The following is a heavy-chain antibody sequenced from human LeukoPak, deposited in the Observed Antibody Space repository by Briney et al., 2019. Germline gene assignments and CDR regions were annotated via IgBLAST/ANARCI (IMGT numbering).Heavy chain of an antibody. Sequence: PSETLSLTCTVSGGSISSYYWSWIRQPPGKGLEWIGYIYYSGSTNYNPSLKSRVTISVDTSKNQFSLKLSSVTAADTAVYYCARVSGAGDAFDIWGQGTMVTVSS. CDR1: GGSISSYY. CDR2: IYYSGST. D-gene: IGHD1-26*01. CDR3: ARVSGAGDAFDI. J-gene: IGHJ3*02. V-gene: IGHV4-59*01.